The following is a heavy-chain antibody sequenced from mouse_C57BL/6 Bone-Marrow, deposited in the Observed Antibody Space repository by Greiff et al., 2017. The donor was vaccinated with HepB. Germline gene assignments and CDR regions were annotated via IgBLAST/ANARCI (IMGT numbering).Heavy chain of an antibody. CDR3: TRSRQFITTVVADFDY. D-gene: IGHD1-1*01. CDR2: IYPGNSDN. CDR1: GYTFTSYW. J-gene: IGHJ2*01. Sequence: EVQLQQSGTVLARPGASVKMSCKTSGYTFTSYWMHWVKQRPGQGLEWIGAIYPGNSDNSYNQKFKGKAKLTAVTSASTAYMELSSLTNEDSAVYYCTRSRQFITTVVADFDYWGQGTTLTVSS. V-gene: IGHV1-5*01.